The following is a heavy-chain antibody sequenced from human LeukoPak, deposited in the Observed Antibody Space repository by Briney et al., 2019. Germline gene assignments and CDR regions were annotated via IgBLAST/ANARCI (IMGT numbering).Heavy chain of an antibody. CDR1: GYTFTGYY. Sequence: ASVKVSCKASGYTFTGYYMHWVRQAPGQGLEWMGWINPNSGGTNYAQKFQGRVTMTRDTSISTAYMELSRLRSDDTAVYYCAREQLTGDLYYYYGMDVWGQATTVTVSS. V-gene: IGHV1-2*02. CDR3: AREQLTGDLYYYYGMDV. D-gene: IGHD7-27*01. CDR2: INPNSGGT. J-gene: IGHJ6*02.